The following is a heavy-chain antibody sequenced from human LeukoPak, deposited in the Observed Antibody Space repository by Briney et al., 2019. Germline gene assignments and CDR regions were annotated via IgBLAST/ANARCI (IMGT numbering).Heavy chain of an antibody. V-gene: IGHV4-38-2*02. CDR2: MYHSGST. D-gene: IGHD1-26*01. Sequence: SETLSLTCTVSGYSISSGYYWGWIRQPPGKGLEWIGSMYHSGSTYYNPSLKSRVTISVDTSKNQFSLKLSSVTAADTAVYYRARSVGATEYFQHWGQGALVTVSS. CDR3: ARSVGATEYFQH. J-gene: IGHJ1*01. CDR1: GYSISSGYY.